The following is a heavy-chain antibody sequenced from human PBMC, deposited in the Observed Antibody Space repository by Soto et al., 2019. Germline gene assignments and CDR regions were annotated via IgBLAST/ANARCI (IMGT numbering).Heavy chain of an antibody. CDR2: ISDSDDDT. CDR1: GFTFRKYA. V-gene: IGHV3-23*01. Sequence: EVQLLESGGGLGQPGGSLRLSCTASGFTFRKYAMSWVRQAPGKGLEWISGISDSDDDTYYADSVRGRFTMSRDNSKNTLYLQMSSLRGDDTAVYYCAKDGGVSARYFDTWGQGTLVTVSS. CDR3: AKDGGVSARYFDT. D-gene: IGHD2-8*01. J-gene: IGHJ4*02.